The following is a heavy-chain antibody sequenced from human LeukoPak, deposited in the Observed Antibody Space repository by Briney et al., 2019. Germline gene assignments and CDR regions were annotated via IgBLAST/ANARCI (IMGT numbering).Heavy chain of an antibody. Sequence: ASVKVSCKASGYSFIGYYIHWVRQAPGQGLEWMGSVNPNSGVTDYAQKFQGRITMTRDTSISTAYMELNRLTSDDTAVYYCAFSSYYLQGNYYYMDVWGKGTTVTVSS. V-gene: IGHV1-2*02. CDR2: VNPNSGVT. D-gene: IGHD1-26*01. J-gene: IGHJ6*03. CDR3: AFSSYYLQGNYYYMDV. CDR1: GYSFIGYY.